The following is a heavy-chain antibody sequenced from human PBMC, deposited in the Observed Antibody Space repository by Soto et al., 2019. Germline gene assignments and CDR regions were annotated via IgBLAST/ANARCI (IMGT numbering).Heavy chain of an antibody. Sequence: GASVKVSCKASGGTFSSYAISWVRQAPGQGLEWMGGIIPIFGTANYTQKFQGRVTITADESTSTAYMELSSLRSEDTAVYYCARSTHTMVRGVRKFDPWGQGTLVTVSS. CDR3: ARSTHTMVRGVRKFDP. V-gene: IGHV1-69*13. CDR1: GGTFSSYA. J-gene: IGHJ5*02. CDR2: IIPIFGTA. D-gene: IGHD3-10*01.